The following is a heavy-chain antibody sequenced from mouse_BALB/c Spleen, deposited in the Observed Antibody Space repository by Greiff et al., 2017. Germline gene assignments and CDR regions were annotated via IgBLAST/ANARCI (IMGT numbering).Heavy chain of an antibody. D-gene: IGHD3-3*01. CDR3: ARDRDDYFDY. J-gene: IGHJ2*01. CDR1: GFTFSSYA. CDR2: ISSGGSYT. V-gene: IGHV5-9-4*01. Sequence: DVMLVESGGGLVKPGGSLKLSCAASGFTFSSYAMSWVRQSPEKRLEWVAEISSGGSYTYYPDTVTGRFTISRDNAKNTLYLEMSSLRSEDTAMYYCARDRDDYFDYWGQGTTLTVSS.